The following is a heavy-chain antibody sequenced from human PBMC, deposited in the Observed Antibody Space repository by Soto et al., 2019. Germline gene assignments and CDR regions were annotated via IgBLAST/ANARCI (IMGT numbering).Heavy chain of an antibody. V-gene: IGHV4-30-4*01. CDR3: ARGRYDTLTGYYHYYYGMEV. CDR1: GGSISSGYYY. Sequence: PSETLSLTCTVSGGSISSGYYYLSWILHPPGKGLEWIGYIYYSWGTYYNPSLKSRVTISVDTSKNQFSLKLSSVTAADTAVYHCARGRYDTLTGYYHYYYGMEVWGKGTTVTASS. D-gene: IGHD3-9*01. CDR2: IYYSWGT. J-gene: IGHJ6*04.